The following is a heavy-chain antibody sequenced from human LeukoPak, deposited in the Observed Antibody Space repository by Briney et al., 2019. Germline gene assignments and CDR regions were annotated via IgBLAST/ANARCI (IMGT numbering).Heavy chain of an antibody. J-gene: IGHJ4*02. Sequence: PGGSLRLSCAASGFTFSSYWMHWVRQAPGKGLGWVSRINSDGRSTSYADSVKGRFTISRDNAKNTLYLQMNSLRAEDTAVCYCARAMNIKVGATSFDYWGQGTLVTASS. V-gene: IGHV3-74*01. CDR3: ARAMNIKVGATSFDY. CDR2: INSDGRST. CDR1: GFTFSSYW. D-gene: IGHD1-26*01.